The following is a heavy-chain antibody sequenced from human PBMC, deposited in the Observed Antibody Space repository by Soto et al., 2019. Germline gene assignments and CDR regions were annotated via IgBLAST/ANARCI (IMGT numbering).Heavy chain of an antibody. Sequence: QVQLVQSGAEVKKPGASVKVSCKASGYTFTSYGISWVRQAPGQGLEWMGWISAYNGNTNYAQKLQGRVTITTDTSTSTAYMELRCLRSDDTAVYYCARAGWEEWLEHWYFDLWGRGTLVTVSS. J-gene: IGHJ2*01. CDR2: ISAYNGNT. CDR3: ARAGWEEWLEHWYFDL. V-gene: IGHV1-18*01. D-gene: IGHD6-19*01. CDR1: GYTFTSYG.